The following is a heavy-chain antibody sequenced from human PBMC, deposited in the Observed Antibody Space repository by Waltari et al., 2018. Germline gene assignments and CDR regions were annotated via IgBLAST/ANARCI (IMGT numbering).Heavy chain of an antibody. CDR3: ARDRWIAVADIYYYYGMDV. CDR1: GGTFSSYA. Sequence: QVQLVQSGAEVKQPGSSVKISCQASGGTFSSYALRWLRQSPGQGLEWMGGIIPIFGTANDAQKFQGRVTITADESTSTAYMELSSLRSEDTAVYYCARDRWIAVADIYYYYGMDVWGQGTTVTVSS. V-gene: IGHV1-69*01. J-gene: IGHJ6*02. CDR2: IIPIFGTA. D-gene: IGHD6-19*01.